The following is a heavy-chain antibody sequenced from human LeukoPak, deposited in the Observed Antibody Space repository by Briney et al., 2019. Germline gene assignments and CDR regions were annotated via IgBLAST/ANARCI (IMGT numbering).Heavy chain of an antibody. CDR1: GYIFTGYY. J-gene: IGHJ4*02. Sequence: GASVKVSCKASGYIFTGYYIHWVRQAPGQGLEWMGRINPNSGGTDYAQKLQGRVTKTRDTSISTAYMELSRLRSDDTAVYYCAKIKDGYNSNWDYWGQGTLVTVSS. CDR2: INPNSGGT. CDR3: AKIKDGYNSNWDY. V-gene: IGHV1-2*06. D-gene: IGHD5-24*01.